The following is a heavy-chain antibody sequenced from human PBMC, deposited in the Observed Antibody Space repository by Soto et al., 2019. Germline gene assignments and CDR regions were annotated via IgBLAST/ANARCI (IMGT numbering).Heavy chain of an antibody. J-gene: IGHJ4*02. CDR3: ARDLYDSSGYYSAFDY. Sequence: GGSLRLSCAASGFTFSSYARHWVRQAPGKGLEWVAVISYDGSNKYYADSVKGRFTISRDNSKNTLYLQMNSLRAEDTAVYYCARDLYDSSGYYSAFDYWGQGTLVTVSS. CDR1: GFTFSSYA. V-gene: IGHV3-30-3*01. CDR2: ISYDGSNK. D-gene: IGHD3-22*01.